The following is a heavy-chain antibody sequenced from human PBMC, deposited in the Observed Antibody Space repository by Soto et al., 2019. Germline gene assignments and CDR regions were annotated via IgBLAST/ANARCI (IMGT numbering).Heavy chain of an antibody. D-gene: IGHD3-10*01. J-gene: IGHJ4*02. Sequence: WGSLRISCASSGFTFSSYWMSWVRQAPGKGLELVDNTNQDGSERYYVDSVNGRFTISRDNSKNSLYLQMNSLRAEDTTVYYFATSQVTLLFDYWGQGTMVTVSS. V-gene: IGHV3-7*03. CDR3: ATSQVTLLFDY. CDR2: TNQDGSER. CDR1: GFTFSSYW.